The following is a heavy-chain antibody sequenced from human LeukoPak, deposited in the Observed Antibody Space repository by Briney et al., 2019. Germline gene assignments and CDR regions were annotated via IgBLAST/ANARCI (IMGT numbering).Heavy chain of an antibody. J-gene: IGHJ4*02. V-gene: IGHV4-30-2*01. Sequence: SETLSLTCAVSGGSVSSGGYSWSWIRQPPGKGLEWIGYIYHSGGTSYYPSLKSRVTISVDRSKNQFSPKLSSVTAVDTAVYYCARGGYSGFDSQYYFDYWGQGTLVTVSS. CDR1: GGSVSSGGYS. CDR3: ARGGYSGFDSQYYFDY. CDR2: IYHSGGT. D-gene: IGHD5-12*01.